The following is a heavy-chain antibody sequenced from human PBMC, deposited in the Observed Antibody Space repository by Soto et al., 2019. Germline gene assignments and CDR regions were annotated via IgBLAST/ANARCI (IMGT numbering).Heavy chain of an antibody. D-gene: IGHD3-22*01. V-gene: IGHV3-23*01. CDR2: ISGGGDGA. CDR1: GFTFSSYA. J-gene: IGHJ4*02. Sequence: GGSLRLSCAASGFTFSSYAIIWVRQAPGKGLEWVSTISGGGDGANYADSVKDHFTISRDNAKNTVYLQMNSLRAEDTAIYYCTTDDGYYYDSSGYYLGYWGQGTLVTVSS. CDR3: TTDDGYYYDSSGYYLGY.